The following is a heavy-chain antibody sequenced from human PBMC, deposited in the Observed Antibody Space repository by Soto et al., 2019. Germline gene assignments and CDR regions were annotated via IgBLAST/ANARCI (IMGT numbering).Heavy chain of an antibody. D-gene: IGHD6-13*01. CDR2: ISGSGSST. CDR1: GFTFRSYA. CDR3: AKDPYSSSNDGFDI. V-gene: IGHV3-23*01. J-gene: IGHJ3*02. Sequence: GGSLRLSCAASGFTFRSYALTWVRQAPGKGLEWVSSISGSGSSTYYADSVEGRFTISRDNSNNTLFLQMNSLGAEDTAIYYCAKDPYSSSNDGFDIWGQGTMVTVSS.